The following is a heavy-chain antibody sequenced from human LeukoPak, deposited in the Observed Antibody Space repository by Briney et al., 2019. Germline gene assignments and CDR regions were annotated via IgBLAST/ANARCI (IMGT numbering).Heavy chain of an antibody. J-gene: IGHJ2*01. Sequence: GGSLGLSCAASGFTFSTSWMHWVRQGPGQGLVWVSRMNGDGTTINYADSVKGRFTISRDNAKNTLYLEMNSLSAEDTAVYYCARAGNYYYDLWGRGILVSVSS. CDR1: GFTFSTSW. CDR2: MNGDGTTI. CDR3: ARAGNYYYDL. V-gene: IGHV3-74*01. D-gene: IGHD1-7*01.